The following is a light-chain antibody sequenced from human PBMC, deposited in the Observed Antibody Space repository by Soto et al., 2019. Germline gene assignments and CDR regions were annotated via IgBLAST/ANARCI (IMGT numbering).Light chain of an antibody. J-gene: IGLJ3*02. CDR3: SSYAGRNNWV. V-gene: IGLV2-8*01. CDR2: EVS. Sequence: QSVLTQPPSASGSPGQSVPISCTGTSSDVGGYNYVSWYQQHPGKSPKLMIYEVSKRPSGVPDRFSGSKSGNTASLTVSFLHAEDEAYYYCSSYAGRNNWVFGEVTKLTVL. CDR1: SSDVGGYNY.